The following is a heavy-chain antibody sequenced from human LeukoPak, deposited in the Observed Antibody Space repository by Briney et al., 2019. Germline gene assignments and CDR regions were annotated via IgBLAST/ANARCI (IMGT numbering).Heavy chain of an antibody. CDR2: ISYDGNDK. Sequence: GGSLRLSCAASGFTFSNYAMHWVRQAPGKGLEWVAIISYDGNDKYYTDSVKGRFTISRDKSKNTLYLQMNSLRAEDTAVYYCARVVANDGSFDYWGQGTLVTVSS. D-gene: IGHD1-1*01. CDR1: GFTFSNYA. V-gene: IGHV3-30-3*01. J-gene: IGHJ4*02. CDR3: ARVVANDGSFDY.